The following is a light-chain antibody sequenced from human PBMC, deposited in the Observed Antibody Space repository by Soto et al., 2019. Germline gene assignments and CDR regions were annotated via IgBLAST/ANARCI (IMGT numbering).Light chain of an antibody. V-gene: IGKV1-9*01. CDR2: TVS. CDR3: QQFNSSPFT. Sequence: DIQLTQSPSFLSASVGDRLTITCRASPDIRSSLAWYQQKPGKAPNLLIYTVSTWQSGVPSRFSGSRSGTEFTLTISSLQPEDFATYYCQQFNSSPFTFGGGTKVEI. CDR1: PDIRSS. J-gene: IGKJ4*01.